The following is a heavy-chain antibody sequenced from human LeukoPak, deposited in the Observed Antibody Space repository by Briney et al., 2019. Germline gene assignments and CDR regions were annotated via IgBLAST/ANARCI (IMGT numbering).Heavy chain of an antibody. J-gene: IGHJ4*02. CDR2: INHSGST. CDR3: ATRIGNSSSWTLYYFDY. V-gene: IGHV4-34*01. CDR1: GGSFSGYY. Sequence: SETLSLTCAVYGGSFSGYYWSWIRQPPGKGLEWIGEINHSGSTNYNPSLKSRVTISVDTSKNQFSLKLSSVTAVDTAVYYCATRIGNSSSWTLYYFDYWGQGTLVTVSS. D-gene: IGHD6-13*01.